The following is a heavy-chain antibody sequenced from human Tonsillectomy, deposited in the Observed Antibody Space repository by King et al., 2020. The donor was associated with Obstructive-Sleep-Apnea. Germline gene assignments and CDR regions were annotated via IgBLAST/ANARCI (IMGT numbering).Heavy chain of an antibody. CDR1: GGSISSGDYY. CDR3: ARGYCSSTSCYEGGGFDI. V-gene: IGHV4-30-4*01. J-gene: IGHJ3*02. CDR2: IYNSGST. D-gene: IGHD2-2*01. Sequence: VQLQESGPGLVKPSQTLSLTCTVSGGSISSGDYYWSWIRQPPGKGLEWIGYIYNSGSTYYNPSLKSRISTSVATPKNQFSLKLSSVTAADTAVDYCARGYCSSTSCYEGGGFDIWGQGTMVTVSS.